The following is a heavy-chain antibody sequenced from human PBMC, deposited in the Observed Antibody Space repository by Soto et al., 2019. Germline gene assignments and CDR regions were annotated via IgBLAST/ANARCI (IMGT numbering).Heavy chain of an antibody. CDR2: IRSKANSYAT. V-gene: IGHV3-73*01. Sequence: GGSLRLSCAASGFTFSGSAMHWVRQASGKGLEWVGRIRSKANSYATAYAASVKGRFTVSRDDSKNTAYLQMNSLKPEDTAVYYCTRDISEGRFYYYGMDVWGQGTTVTVSS. CDR3: TRDISEGRFYYYGMDV. J-gene: IGHJ6*02. CDR1: GFTFSGSA. D-gene: IGHD3-9*01.